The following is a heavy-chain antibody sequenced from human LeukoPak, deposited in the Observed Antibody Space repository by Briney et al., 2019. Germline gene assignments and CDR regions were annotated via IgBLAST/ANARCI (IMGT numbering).Heavy chain of an antibody. D-gene: IGHD1-26*01. CDR1: GGSIGSNSYY. CDR2: IYYSGST. CDR3: ARPLLSGSSHGDAFDI. J-gene: IGHJ3*02. V-gene: IGHV4-39*01. Sequence: SETLSLTCAVSGGSIGSNSYYWGWIRQPPGKGLEWIGSIYYSGSTYYNPSLKSRVTISVDTSKNQFSLKLSSVTAADTAVYYCARPLLSGSSHGDAFDIWGQGTMVTVSS.